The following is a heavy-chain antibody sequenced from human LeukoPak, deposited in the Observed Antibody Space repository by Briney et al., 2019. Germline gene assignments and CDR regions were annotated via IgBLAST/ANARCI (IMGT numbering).Heavy chain of an antibody. Sequence: QPGGSLRLSCAASGFTFSSYAMHWVRQAPGKGLEWVAVISYDGSNKYYADSVKGRFTISRDNSKNTLYLQMNSLRAEDTAVYYCARGHFDYWGQGTLVTVSS. J-gene: IGHJ4*02. CDR2: ISYDGSNK. CDR3: ARGHFDY. V-gene: IGHV3-30-3*01. CDR1: GFTFSSYA.